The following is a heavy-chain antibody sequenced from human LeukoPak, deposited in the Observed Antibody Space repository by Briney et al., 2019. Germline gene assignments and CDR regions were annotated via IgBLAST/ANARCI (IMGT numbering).Heavy chain of an antibody. CDR3: ARAKKGVAGFFDY. CDR1: DDSISNDY. D-gene: IGHD6-19*01. J-gene: IGHJ4*02. Sequence: SETLSLTCTVSDDSISNDYWGWIRQPPGKGLEWIGYIFYGGSTNYNPSLKGRLTISLDTSKKQLSLKLSSVTAADTAVYYCARAKKGVAGFFDYWGQGILVTVSS. V-gene: IGHV4-59*01. CDR2: IFYGGST.